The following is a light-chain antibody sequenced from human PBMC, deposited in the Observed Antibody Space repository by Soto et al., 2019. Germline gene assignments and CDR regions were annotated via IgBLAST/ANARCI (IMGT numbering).Light chain of an antibody. V-gene: IGKV3-20*01. Sequence: IVLTHSPGTLSLSPWERATLSCRASQSVSSSYLAWYQQKPGQAPRLLIYGASTRATGIPARFSGSGSGTEFTLTISSLQSEDFAVYYCQQYSNWPPINFGQGTRLEIK. CDR3: QQYSNWPPIN. J-gene: IGKJ5*01. CDR2: GAS. CDR1: QSVSSSY.